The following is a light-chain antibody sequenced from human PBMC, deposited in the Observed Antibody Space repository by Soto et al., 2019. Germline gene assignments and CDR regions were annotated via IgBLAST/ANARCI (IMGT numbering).Light chain of an antibody. CDR2: DVL. V-gene: IGKV1-33*01. J-gene: IGKJ4*01. CDR3: QQYDQLPIT. Sequence: DLQMTQSASSLPASVGDTVTISCQASQDISKYLNWFQQKPGKAPKLLIYDVLNVETGVPSRFSGRGSGTDFTLIISNLQPEDFATYYCQQYDQLPITFGGGTKVDI. CDR1: QDISKY.